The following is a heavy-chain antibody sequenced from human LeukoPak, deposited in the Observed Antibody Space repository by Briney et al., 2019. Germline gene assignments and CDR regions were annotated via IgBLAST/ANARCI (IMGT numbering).Heavy chain of an antibody. V-gene: IGHV4-59*08. CDR2: IYYSGST. CDR3: WRHRAYSSGWYFGGYYFDY. D-gene: IGHD6-19*01. CDR1: GGSISSYY. Sequence: PSETLSLTCTVSGGSISSYYWSWIRQPPGKGLEWMAYIYYSGSTNYNPSPKSRVTTSLNTTNNQFSLKLSSIPAADTAVYYCWRHRAYSSGWYFGGYYFDYWDQGTLVTVSS. J-gene: IGHJ4*02.